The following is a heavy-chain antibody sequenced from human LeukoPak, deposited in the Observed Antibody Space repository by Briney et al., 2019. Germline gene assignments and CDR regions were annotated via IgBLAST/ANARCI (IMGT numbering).Heavy chain of an antibody. Sequence: GRSLRLSCAASGFTFSSYSMSWVRQAPGKGLEWVSSISVSVASTYYADSWKGRFTISRDNSKNTLYLQMTRLRAEDTAVYYCAKDKNYYDSSGYPLFDPWGQGTLVTVSS. CDR2: ISVSVAST. J-gene: IGHJ5*02. D-gene: IGHD3-22*01. CDR1: GFTFSSYS. CDR3: AKDKNYYDSSGYPLFDP. V-gene: IGHV3-23*01.